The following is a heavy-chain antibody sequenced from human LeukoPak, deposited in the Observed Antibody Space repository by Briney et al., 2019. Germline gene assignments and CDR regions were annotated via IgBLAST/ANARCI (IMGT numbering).Heavy chain of an antibody. Sequence: ASVKVSCKASGYTFTGYYMHWVRQAPGQGLEWMGWINPNSGGTNYAQKFQGRVTMTRYTSISTAYMELSRLRSDDTAVYYCARGTTMIVVWKTSNYGMDVWGQGTTVTVSS. D-gene: IGHD3-22*01. CDR3: ARGTTMIVVWKTSNYGMDV. CDR2: INPNSGGT. V-gene: IGHV1-2*02. J-gene: IGHJ6*02. CDR1: GYTFTGYY.